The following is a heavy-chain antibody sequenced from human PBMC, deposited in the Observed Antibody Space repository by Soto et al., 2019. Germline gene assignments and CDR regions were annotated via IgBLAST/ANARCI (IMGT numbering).Heavy chain of an antibody. J-gene: IGHJ4*02. CDR1: GYTFTSYA. Sequence: ASVKVSCKASGYTFTSYAMHWVRQAPGQRLEWMGWINAGNGNTKYSQKFQGRVTITRDTSASTVYMELSSLRSEDTAVYYCARDRGYDSSGYFDYWGQGTLVTVSS. CDR3: ARDRGYDSSGYFDY. D-gene: IGHD3-22*01. CDR2: INAGNGNT. V-gene: IGHV1-3*01.